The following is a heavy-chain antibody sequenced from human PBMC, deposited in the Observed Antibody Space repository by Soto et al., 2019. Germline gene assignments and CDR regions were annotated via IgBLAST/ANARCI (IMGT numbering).Heavy chain of an antibody. J-gene: IGHJ6*02. D-gene: IGHD6-25*01. CDR3: AKEMYSSGAYYFYFGMDV. CDR1: GFTVSKYA. V-gene: IGHV3-23*01. Sequence: GGSLRLSCAASGFTVSKYAMSWVRQAPGKGLEWVSAISASGGSTYYADSVRGRFTISRDNSKNTLYLQMNRLRAEDTAVYYCAKEMYSSGAYYFYFGMDVWGQATTVTVSS. CDR2: ISASGGST.